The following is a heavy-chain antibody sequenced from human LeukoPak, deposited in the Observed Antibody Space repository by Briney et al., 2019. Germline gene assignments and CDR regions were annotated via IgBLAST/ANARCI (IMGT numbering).Heavy chain of an antibody. CDR2: ISWNSGSI. J-gene: IGHJ4*02. CDR1: GFTFDDYV. CDR3: AKGALGAAAGYFDY. D-gene: IGHD6-13*01. V-gene: IGHV3-9*01. Sequence: GGSLRLSCAASGFTFDDYVMHWVRQAPGKGLEWVSGISWNSGSIGYADSVKGRFTISRDNAKNSLYLQMNSLRAEDTALYYCAKGALGAAAGYFDYWGQGTLVTVSS.